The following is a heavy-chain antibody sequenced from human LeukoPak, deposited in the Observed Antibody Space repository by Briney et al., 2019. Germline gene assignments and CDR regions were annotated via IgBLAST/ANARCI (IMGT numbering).Heavy chain of an antibody. CDR2: ISTTGGTT. CDR3: ARDVGYFRDFDY. Sequence: GGSLRLSCAASGFSFSNFAMTWVRQAPGKGLEWVSAISTTGGTTWYADSVKGRFTVSRDNSKNTLYLQMNSLRAEDTAVYYCARDVGYFRDFDYWGQGTLVTVSS. J-gene: IGHJ4*02. CDR1: GFSFSNFA. D-gene: IGHD2-15*01. V-gene: IGHV3-23*01.